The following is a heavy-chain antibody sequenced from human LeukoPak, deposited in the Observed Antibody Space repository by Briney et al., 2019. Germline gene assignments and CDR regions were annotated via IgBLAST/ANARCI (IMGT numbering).Heavy chain of an antibody. V-gene: IGHV3-23*01. CDR3: AKGRTAAGTYYFDY. J-gene: IGHJ4*02. CDR2: ITGSGGST. Sequence: GGSLRLSCAASGFTFNSYAMSWVRQVPGKGLEWVSGITGSGGSTYYADSVKGRFTISREDSKNTLYLQMNSLRAEDTAVYYCAKGRTAAGTYYFDYWGQGTLVTVSS. D-gene: IGHD6-13*01. CDR1: GFTFNSYA.